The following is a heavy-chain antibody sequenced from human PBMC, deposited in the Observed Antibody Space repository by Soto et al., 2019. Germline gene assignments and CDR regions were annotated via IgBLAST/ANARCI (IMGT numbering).Heavy chain of an antibody. Sequence: GGSLRLSCAASGFTFSGFAMHWVRQAPGKGLERVAVISYDGSNKDYAASVKGRFTISRDNSKNTLFLQMNSLRAEDTAVYYCARDLGVLHYGMDVWGQGTTVTVSS. D-gene: IGHD1-26*01. J-gene: IGHJ6*02. CDR3: ARDLGVLHYGMDV. CDR1: GFTFSGFA. CDR2: ISYDGSNK. V-gene: IGHV3-30-3*01.